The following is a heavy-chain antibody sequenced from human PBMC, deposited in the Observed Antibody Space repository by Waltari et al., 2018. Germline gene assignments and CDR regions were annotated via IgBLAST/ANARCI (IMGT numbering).Heavy chain of an antibody. V-gene: IGHV3-53*01. CDR2: IYRGGST. D-gene: IGHD1-26*01. CDR3: ARDPSGSYPGDY. CDR1: GFTGSTNY. Sequence: EVQLVESGGGLIQPGGSLSLSCAASGFTGSTNYLTWVRQAPGKVLEWLSVIYRGGSTYYADSVKGRFTISRDNSKNTLYLQMNSLRAEDTAVYYCARDPSGSYPGDYWGQGTLVTVSS. J-gene: IGHJ4*02.